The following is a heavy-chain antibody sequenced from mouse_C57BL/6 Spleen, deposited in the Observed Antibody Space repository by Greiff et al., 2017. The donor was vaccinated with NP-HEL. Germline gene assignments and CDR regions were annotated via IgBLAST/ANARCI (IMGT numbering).Heavy chain of an antibody. CDR1: GYSFTDYN. V-gene: IGHV1-39*01. Sequence: VQLQQSGPELVKPGASVQISCKSSGYSFTDYNLNWVKQSNGKSLAWIVVINPNYVPTSYNQKVKGKATLTVDQSSSTAYMQLNSLTSEDSAVYYCARGYGKGGAWFAYWGQGTLVTVSA. J-gene: IGHJ3*01. D-gene: IGHD1-1*02. CDR3: ARGYGKGGAWFAY. CDR2: INPNYVPT.